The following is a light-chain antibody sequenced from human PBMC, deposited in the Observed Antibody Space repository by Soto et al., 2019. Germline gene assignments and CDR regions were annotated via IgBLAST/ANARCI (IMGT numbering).Light chain of an antibody. CDR3: SSYAGSSNV. Sequence: QSVLAQPPSGSGSPGQSVAISCTGTSSDVGGYNYVSWYQQHPGKAPKLMIYEVNKRPSGVPDRFSGSKSGNTASLTVSGLQAEDEADYYCSSYAGSSNVFGTGTKVTAL. CDR1: SSDVGGYNY. CDR2: EVN. V-gene: IGLV2-8*01. J-gene: IGLJ1*01.